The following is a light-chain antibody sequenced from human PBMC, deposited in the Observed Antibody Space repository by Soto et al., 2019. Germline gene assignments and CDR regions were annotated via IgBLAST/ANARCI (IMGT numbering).Light chain of an antibody. V-gene: IGLV1-40*01. J-gene: IGLJ2*01. CDR3: QSYDTSLIMA. CDR1: SSNIGAGHD. Sequence: QSVLTQPPSVSGAPGQRVTISCTGNSSNIGAGHDVHWYQKLPGIGPKLLIFGNTNRPSGVPDRFSGSKSGTSASLAITGLQAEDEADYHCQSYDTSLIMAFGGGTKLTVL. CDR2: GNT.